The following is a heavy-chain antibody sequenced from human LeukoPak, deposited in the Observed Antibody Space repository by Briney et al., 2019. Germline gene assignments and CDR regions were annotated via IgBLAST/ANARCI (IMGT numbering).Heavy chain of an antibody. J-gene: IGHJ4*02. CDR1: GFTFSSYS. Sequence: PGGSLRLSCAASGFTFSSYSMNWVRQAPGKGLEWVSSISSSSSYIYYADSVKGRFTISRDNAKNSLYLQMNSLRAEDTAVYYCAREAPSEFGYDFWSALDYWGQGTLVTVSS. CDR2: ISSSSSYI. V-gene: IGHV3-21*01. D-gene: IGHD3-3*01. CDR3: AREAPSEFGYDFWSALDY.